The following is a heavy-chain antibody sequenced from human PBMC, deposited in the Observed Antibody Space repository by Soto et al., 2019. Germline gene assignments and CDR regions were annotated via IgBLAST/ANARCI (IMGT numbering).Heavy chain of an antibody. CDR3: ARGRFDFRWGTPAPYLDY. CDR1: DGSISGSYYY. CDR2: IYNSATT. J-gene: IGHJ4*02. V-gene: IGHV4-61*01. D-gene: IGHD3-16*01. Sequence: PSETISLTCAVSDGSISGSYYYWSWIRQPPGKGLEWIGYIYNSATTKYNPSLKSRVSISVDTSKNQFSLKLSSVTTADPAVYYCARGRFDFRWGTPAPYLDYWGQGALVTVSS.